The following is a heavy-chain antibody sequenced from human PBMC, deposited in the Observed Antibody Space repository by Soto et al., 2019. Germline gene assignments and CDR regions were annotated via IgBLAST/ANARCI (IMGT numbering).Heavy chain of an antibody. Sequence: SETLSLTCTVSGGSISSGDYYWSWIRQPPGKGLEWIGYIYYSGSTYYNPSLKSRVTISVDTSKNQFSLKLSSVTAADTAVYYCARDYYESSGYYHYYYYGMDVWGQGTTVTVS. CDR3: ARDYYESSGYYHYYYYGMDV. CDR1: GGSISSGDYY. V-gene: IGHV4-30-4*01. CDR2: IYYSGST. J-gene: IGHJ6*02. D-gene: IGHD3-22*01.